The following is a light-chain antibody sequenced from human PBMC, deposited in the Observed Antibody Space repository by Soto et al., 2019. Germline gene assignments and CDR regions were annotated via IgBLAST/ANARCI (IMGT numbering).Light chain of an antibody. CDR3: QHYGSSPQGLT. V-gene: IGKV3-20*01. CDR1: QSVSSRSD. Sequence: EIVLTQSPGTLSLSPGERATLSCRASQSVSSRSDLAWYQQKPGQAPRLLIYGASSRATGIPDRFSGSGSGTDFTLTISRLEPEDFAVYYCQHYGSSPQGLTFGGGTKVEIK. J-gene: IGKJ4*01. CDR2: GAS.